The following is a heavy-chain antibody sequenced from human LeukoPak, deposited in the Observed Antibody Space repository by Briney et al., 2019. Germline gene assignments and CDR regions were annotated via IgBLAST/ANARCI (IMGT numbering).Heavy chain of an antibody. V-gene: IGHV3-7*01. D-gene: IGHD1-26*01. Sequence: PGGSLRLSCAASGFTFSSYFMSWVRQAPGKGLEWVANIKQDGSEKYYVDSVKGRFTISRDNADNSLYLQMNSLRVEDTAVYYCARSGNYYRYFEYWGQGTLVTVSS. J-gene: IGHJ4*02. CDR1: GFTFSSYF. CDR2: IKQDGSEK. CDR3: ARSGNYYRYFEY.